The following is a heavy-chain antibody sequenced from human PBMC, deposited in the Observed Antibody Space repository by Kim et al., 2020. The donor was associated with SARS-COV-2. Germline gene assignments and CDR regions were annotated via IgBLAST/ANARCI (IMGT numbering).Heavy chain of an antibody. CDR3: ARGGGYITIFGVVIIPPYYFDY. Sequence: ASVKVSSKASGYTFTSYDINWVRQATGQGLEWMGWMNPNSGNTGYAQKFQGRVTMTRNTSISTAYMELSSLRSEDTAVYYCARGGGYITIFGVVIIPPYYFDYWGQGTLVTVSS. CDR1: GYTFTSYD. J-gene: IGHJ4*02. V-gene: IGHV1-8*01. D-gene: IGHD3-3*01. CDR2: MNPNSGNT.